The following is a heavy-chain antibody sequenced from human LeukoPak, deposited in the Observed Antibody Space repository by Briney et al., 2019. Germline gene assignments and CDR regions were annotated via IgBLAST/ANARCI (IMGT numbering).Heavy chain of an antibody. V-gene: IGHV3-48*01. Sequence: GGSLRLSCAASGFTFSSYSMNWVRQAPGKGLEWVSYISSSSSTIYYADSVKGRFTISRDNSKNTLYLQMGSLRPDDMAVYYCASMVRDYFEYWGQGTLVTVSS. CDR1: GFTFSSYS. D-gene: IGHD3-10*01. J-gene: IGHJ4*02. CDR3: ASMVRDYFEY. CDR2: ISSSSSTI.